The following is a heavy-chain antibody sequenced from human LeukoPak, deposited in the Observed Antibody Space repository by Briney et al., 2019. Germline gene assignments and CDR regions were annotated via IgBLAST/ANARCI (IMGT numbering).Heavy chain of an antibody. V-gene: IGHV1-69*13. Sequence: SVKVSCKASGGTFSSYAISWVRQAPGQGLEWMGGIIPIFGTANYAQKFQGRVTITADESTSTAYMELSSLRSEDTAVYYCARYWWSSYYFDYWGQGTLVTVSS. CDR2: IIPIFGTA. CDR3: ARYWWSSYYFDY. CDR1: GGTFSSYA. D-gene: IGHD2-15*01. J-gene: IGHJ4*02.